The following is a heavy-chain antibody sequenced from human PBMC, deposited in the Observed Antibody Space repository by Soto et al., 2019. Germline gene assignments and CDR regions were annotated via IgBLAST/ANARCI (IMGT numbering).Heavy chain of an antibody. J-gene: IGHJ4*02. V-gene: IGHV3-23*01. CDR3: AKDRHMVRGPTSY. CDR2: ISGSGGST. Sequence: EVQLLESGGGLVQPGGSLRLSCAASGFTFSSYAMSWVRQAPGKGLEWVSAISGSGGSTYYADSVKGRFTISRDNTKNTLYLQMTSLRAEDTAVYYFAKDRHMVRGPTSYWGQGTLVTVSS. D-gene: IGHD3-10*01. CDR1: GFTFSSYA.